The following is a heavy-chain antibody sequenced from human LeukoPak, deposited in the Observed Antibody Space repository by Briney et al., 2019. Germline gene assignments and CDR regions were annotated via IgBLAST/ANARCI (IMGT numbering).Heavy chain of an antibody. Sequence: ASVKVSCKASGGTFSSYAISWVRQAPGQGLEWIGGIIPIFGTANYAQKFQGRVTITTDESTSTAYVELSSLRSEDTAVYYCARARIVVVPAAIGNWFDPWGQGTLVTVSS. CDR3: ARARIVVVPAAIGNWFDP. CDR1: GGTFSSYA. J-gene: IGHJ5*02. D-gene: IGHD2-2*01. CDR2: IIPIFGTA. V-gene: IGHV1-69*05.